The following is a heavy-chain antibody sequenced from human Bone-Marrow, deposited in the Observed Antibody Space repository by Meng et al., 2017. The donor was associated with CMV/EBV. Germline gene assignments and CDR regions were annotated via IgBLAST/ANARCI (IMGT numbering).Heavy chain of an antibody. V-gene: IGHV4-34*01. J-gene: IGHJ4*02. CDR3: ASVDTAMVTLGY. D-gene: IGHD5-18*01. Sequence: GSLRLSCAVYGGSFSGYYWSWIRQPPGKGLEWIGEINHSGRTNYNPSLKSRVTISVDTSKNQFSLKLSSVTAADTAVYYCASVDTAMVTLGYWGQGKRVNVAS. CDR2: INHSGRT. CDR1: GGSFSGYY.